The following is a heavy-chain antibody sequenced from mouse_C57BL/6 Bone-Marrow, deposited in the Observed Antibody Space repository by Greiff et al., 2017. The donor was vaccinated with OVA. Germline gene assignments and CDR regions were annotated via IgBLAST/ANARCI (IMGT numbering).Heavy chain of an antibody. CDR2: INSDGGST. V-gene: IGHV5-2*01. Sequence: EVQVVESGGGLVQPGESLKLSCESTEYEFPSHDMSWVRKTPEKRLELVAAINSDGGSTYYPDTMERRFIISRDNTKKTLYLQMSSLRSEDTALYYGARHSSGYYAMDYWGQGTSVTVSS. CDR3: ARHSSGYYAMDY. J-gene: IGHJ4*01. D-gene: IGHD3-1*01. CDR1: EYEFPSHD.